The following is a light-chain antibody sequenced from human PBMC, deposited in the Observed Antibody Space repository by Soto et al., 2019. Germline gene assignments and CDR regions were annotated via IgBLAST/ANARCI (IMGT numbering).Light chain of an antibody. J-gene: IGLJ1*01. CDR2: DVS. Sequence: QSVLTQPASVSGSPGQSITISCTGTSSDVGGYNYVSWYQQHPGKAPKLMIYDVSNRPSGVSNRFSGSKSGNTASLTISGRQAEDEADYYCSSYTSSILYVFGTGTKLTVL. CDR3: SSYTSSILYV. V-gene: IGLV2-14*01. CDR1: SSDVGGYNY.